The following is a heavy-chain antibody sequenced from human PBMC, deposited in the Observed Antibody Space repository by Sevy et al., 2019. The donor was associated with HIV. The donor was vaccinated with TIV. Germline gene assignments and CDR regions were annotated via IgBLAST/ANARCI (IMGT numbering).Heavy chain of an antibody. CDR2: ISYDGSNK. Sequence: GGSLRLSCAASAFTFSSYGMHWVRQAPGKGLEWVAVISYDGSNKYYADSVKGRFTISRDNSKNTLYLQMNSLRAEDTAVYYCAKSGVLTIFGVVINYYFDYWGQGTLVTVSS. CDR3: AKSGVLTIFGVVINYYFDY. CDR1: AFTFSSYG. V-gene: IGHV3-30*18. D-gene: IGHD3-3*01. J-gene: IGHJ4*02.